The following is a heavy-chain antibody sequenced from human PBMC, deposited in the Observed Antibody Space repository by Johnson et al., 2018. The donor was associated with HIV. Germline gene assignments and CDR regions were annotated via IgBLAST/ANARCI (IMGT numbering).Heavy chain of an antibody. CDR2: IKQDGSEK. D-gene: IGHD6-13*01. CDR1: GFTFSSFW. Sequence: VQLVESGGGLVQPGGSLRLSCAASGFTFSSFWMSWVRQAPGKGLEWVANIKQDGSEKYYEDSVKVRFTISRDNAKNSLYLQMNSLRAEDTAIYYCAKDRRSSILDAFDIWGQGTMVTVSS. CDR3: AKDRRSSILDAFDI. J-gene: IGHJ3*02. V-gene: IGHV3-7*05.